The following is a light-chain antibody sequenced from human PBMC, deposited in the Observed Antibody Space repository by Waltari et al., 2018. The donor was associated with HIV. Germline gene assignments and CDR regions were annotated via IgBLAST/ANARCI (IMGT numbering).Light chain of an antibody. V-gene: IGKV3-20*01. J-gene: IGKJ2*01. Sequence: DIVLTQSPGTLSLSPGERATISCRASQSFRSSYLAWYQQKPGQAPRPRIYGISSRVTGTPDRFSGSGSVTDFTRTSSRLEPEDCAVYYCQQYGSSRYTFGQGTKLEIK. CDR3: QQYGSSRYT. CDR1: QSFRSSY. CDR2: GIS.